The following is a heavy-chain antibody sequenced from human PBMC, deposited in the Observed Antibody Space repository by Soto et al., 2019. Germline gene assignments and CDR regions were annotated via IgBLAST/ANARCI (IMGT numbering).Heavy chain of an antibody. CDR3: ARRYGDYFDF. V-gene: IGHV4-59*08. J-gene: IGHJ4*02. CDR2: IYYSGGT. D-gene: IGHD4-17*01. Sequence: SETLSLTCTVPGGSISSYYWSWIRQPPGKGLEWIGYIYYSGGTNYNPSLKSRVTISVATSKNQFSLKLSSVTAADTAVYYCARRYGDYFDFWGQGTLVTVSS. CDR1: GGSISSYY.